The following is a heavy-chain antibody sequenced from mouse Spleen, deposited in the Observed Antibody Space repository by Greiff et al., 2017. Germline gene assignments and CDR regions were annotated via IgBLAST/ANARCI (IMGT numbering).Heavy chain of an antibody. V-gene: IGHV14-3*02. CDR3: ASVITTAPFAY. CDR1: GFNIKDTY. J-gene: IGHJ3*01. D-gene: IGHD1-2*01. CDR2: IDPANGNT. Sequence: EVQLQQSGAELVKPGASVKLSCTASGFNIKDTYMHWVKQRPEQGLEWIGRIDPANGNTKYDPKFQGKATITADTSSNTAYLQLSSLTSEDTAVYYCASVITTAPFAYWGQGTLVTVSA.